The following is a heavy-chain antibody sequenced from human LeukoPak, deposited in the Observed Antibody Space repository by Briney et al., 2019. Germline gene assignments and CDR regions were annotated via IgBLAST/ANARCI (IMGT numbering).Heavy chain of an antibody. V-gene: IGHV3-48*04. D-gene: IGHD1-1*01. CDR2: ISSSSSTI. CDR3: ARDHGYSP. Sequence: GGSLRLSCAASGFTFSSYSMNWDRQAPGKGLEWVSYISSSSSTIYYADSVKGRFTISRDNAKNSLYLHMNSLRAEDTAVYYCARDHGYSPWGQGTLVTVSS. CDR1: GFTFSSYS. J-gene: IGHJ5*02.